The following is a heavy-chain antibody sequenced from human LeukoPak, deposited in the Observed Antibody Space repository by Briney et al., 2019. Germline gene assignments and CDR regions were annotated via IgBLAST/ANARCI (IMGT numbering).Heavy chain of an antibody. CDR1: GFTFSSYS. CDR2: ISSSSSYM. D-gene: IGHD3-10*01. Sequence: PGGSLRLSCAASGFTFSSYSMNWVRQAPGKGLEWVSSISSSSSYMYYADSVKGRFTISRDNAKNSLYLQMNSLRAEDTAVYYCARLVGGSYAFDIWGQGTMVTVSS. J-gene: IGHJ3*02. CDR3: ARLVGGSYAFDI. V-gene: IGHV3-21*01.